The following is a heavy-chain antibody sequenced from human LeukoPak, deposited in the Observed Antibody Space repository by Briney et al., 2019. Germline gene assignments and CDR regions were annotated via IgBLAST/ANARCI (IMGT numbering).Heavy chain of an antibody. CDR3: ARLNSGSYYA. CDR1: GFTFSRYG. D-gene: IGHD1-26*01. V-gene: IGHV3-30*04. J-gene: IGHJ5*02. Sequence: GGSLRLSCAASGFTFSRYGMHWVRQAPGKGLEWVTAISYDGSNKYYADSVKGRFTISRDNSKNTLYVQMNSLRAEDTAVYYCARLNSGSYYAWGQGTLVTVSS. CDR2: ISYDGSNK.